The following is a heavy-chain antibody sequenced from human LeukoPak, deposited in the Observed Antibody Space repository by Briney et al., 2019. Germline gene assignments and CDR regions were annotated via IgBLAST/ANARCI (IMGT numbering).Heavy chain of an antibody. D-gene: IGHD6-6*01. Sequence: SETLSLTCTVSGGSISSGDYYWSWIRQPPGKGLEWIGCIYYSGSTYYNPSLKSRVTISVDTSKNQFPLKLSSVTAADTAVYYCARGRLGIAARPNWFDPWGQGTLVTVSS. CDR2: IYYSGST. CDR1: GGSISSGDYY. V-gene: IGHV4-30-4*01. CDR3: ARGRLGIAARPNWFDP. J-gene: IGHJ5*02.